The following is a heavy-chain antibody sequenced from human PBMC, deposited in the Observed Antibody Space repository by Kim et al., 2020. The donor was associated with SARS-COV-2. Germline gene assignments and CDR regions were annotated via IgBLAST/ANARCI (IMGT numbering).Heavy chain of an antibody. D-gene: IGHD6-25*01. J-gene: IGHJ2*01. Sequence: GGSLRLSCVASGFTVSDNYMHWVRQAPGQGLDWVALIYSAGATTYADSVKGRFIISKDDSKNTVYLQMNSLRAEDTGVYYCARESEYRCASGRNWYFDLWGRGTLVSVAS. CDR3: ARESEYRCASGRNWYFDL. CDR2: IYSAGAT. CDR1: GFTVSDNY. V-gene: IGHV3-53*01.